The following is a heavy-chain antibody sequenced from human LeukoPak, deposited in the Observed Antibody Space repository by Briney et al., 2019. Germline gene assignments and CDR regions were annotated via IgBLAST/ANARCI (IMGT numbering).Heavy chain of an antibody. CDR2: IRYDGSNK. CDR3: AKDREYGSGSSLYYYYMDV. CDR1: GFTFSSYG. J-gene: IGHJ6*03. V-gene: IGHV3-30*02. Sequence: GGSLRLSCAASGFTFSSYGMHWVRQAPGKGLEWVAFIRYDGSNKYYADSVKGRFTIPRDNSKNTLYLQMNSLRAEDTAVYYCAKDREYGSGSSLYYYYMDVWGKGTTVTISS. D-gene: IGHD3-10*01.